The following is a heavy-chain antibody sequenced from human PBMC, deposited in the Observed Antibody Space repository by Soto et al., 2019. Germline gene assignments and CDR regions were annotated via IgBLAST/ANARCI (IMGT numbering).Heavy chain of an antibody. CDR2: INHSGST. J-gene: IGHJ6*02. Sequence: EXLSLTCAVYGVSFSCYYWSWIRQPPGKGLEWIGEINHSGSTNYNPSLKSRVTISVDTSRNQFSLKLSSVTAADTAVYYCARARYYYYGMEVWGQGTTVTV. CDR3: ARARYYYYGMEV. V-gene: IGHV4-34*01. CDR1: GVSFSCYY.